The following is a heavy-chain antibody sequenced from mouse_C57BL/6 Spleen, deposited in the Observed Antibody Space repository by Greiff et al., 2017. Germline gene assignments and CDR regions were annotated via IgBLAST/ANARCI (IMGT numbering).Heavy chain of an antibody. CDR3: AREKLGRKDFDY. V-gene: IGHV1-42*01. D-gene: IGHD4-1*01. J-gene: IGHJ2*01. CDR2: INPSTGGT. Sequence: VQLKQSGPELVKPGASVKISCKASGYSFTGYYMNWVKQSPEKSLEWIGEINPSTGGTTYNQKFKAKATLTVDKSSSTAYMQLKSLTSEDSAVYYCAREKLGRKDFDYWGQGTTLTVSS. CDR1: GYSFTGYY.